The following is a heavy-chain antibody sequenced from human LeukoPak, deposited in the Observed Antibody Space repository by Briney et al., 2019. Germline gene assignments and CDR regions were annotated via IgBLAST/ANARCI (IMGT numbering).Heavy chain of an antibody. Sequence: GGSLRLSCAASGFTFSTYWMHWVRQPPGKGLVWVSRINGDGTQTNYADSVKGRFTVSRDNAKNTLYLQMNSLRADDTAVYFCIRDLRDHDYWGQGALVTVSS. V-gene: IGHV3-74*01. CDR3: IRDLRDHDY. J-gene: IGHJ4*02. CDR2: INGDGTQT. CDR1: GFTFSTYW.